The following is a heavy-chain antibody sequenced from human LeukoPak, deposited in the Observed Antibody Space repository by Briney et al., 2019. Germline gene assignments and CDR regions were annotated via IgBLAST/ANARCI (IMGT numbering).Heavy chain of an antibody. J-gene: IGHJ5*02. Sequence: GGSLRLSCAASGFTFSSYAMSWVRQAPGKGLEWVSAISGSGGSTYYADSVKGRFTISRDNAKNSLYLQMNSLRAEDTAVYYCARVVIAVAGREFDPWGQGTLVTVSS. D-gene: IGHD6-19*01. CDR1: GFTFSSYA. CDR3: ARVVIAVAGREFDP. CDR2: ISGSGGST. V-gene: IGHV3-23*01.